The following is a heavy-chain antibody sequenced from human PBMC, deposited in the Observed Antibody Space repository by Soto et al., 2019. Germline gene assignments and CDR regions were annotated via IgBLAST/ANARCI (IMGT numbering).Heavy chain of an antibody. J-gene: IGHJ6*02. CDR3: ARRGYSYGRRYYYGTDV. D-gene: IGHD5-18*01. V-gene: IGHV1-69*13. Sequence: VQTASEHTFGPIRSYAFSWVRQAPGLGLEWLGGIIPTLGTATSAQKFQGRVTITADESTSTAYMELSSLRSEDTAVYYCARRGYSYGRRYYYGTDVGCQGTTVTV. CDR1: FGPIRSYA. CDR2: IIPTLGTA.